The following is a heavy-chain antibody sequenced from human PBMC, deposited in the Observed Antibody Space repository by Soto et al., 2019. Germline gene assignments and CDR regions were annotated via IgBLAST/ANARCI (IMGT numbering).Heavy chain of an antibody. CDR3: ARVRGDYIWGSYRGSAFDI. V-gene: IGHV4-59*01. J-gene: IGHJ3*02. CDR2: IYYSGST. Sequence: GSLRLSCTVSGGSISSYYWSWIRQPPGKGLEWIGYIYYSGSTNYNPSLKSRVTISVDTSKNQFSLKLSSVTAADTAVYYCARVRGDYIWGSYRGSAFDIWGQGTMVTVSS. CDR1: GGSISSYY. D-gene: IGHD3-16*02.